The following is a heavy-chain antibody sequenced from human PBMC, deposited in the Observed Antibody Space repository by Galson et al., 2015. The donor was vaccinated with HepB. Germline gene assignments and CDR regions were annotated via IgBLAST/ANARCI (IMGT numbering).Heavy chain of an antibody. Sequence: ETLSLTCTVSGDSISGSGYCWGWIRQPPGKGLEWIGIIYNTGSTSYNPSLKSRVTISVDTSKNKLSLKLNSVTAADTAVYYCARVGYYYYDMDVWGQGTTVTVSS. CDR3: ARVGYYYYDMDV. V-gene: IGHV4-39*07. J-gene: IGHJ6*02. CDR1: GDSISGSGYC. CDR2: IYNTGST.